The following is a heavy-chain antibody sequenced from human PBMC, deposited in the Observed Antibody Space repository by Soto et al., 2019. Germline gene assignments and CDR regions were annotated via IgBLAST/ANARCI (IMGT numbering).Heavy chain of an antibody. Sequence: PGGSLRLSCAASGFTFSDYYMSWIRQAPGKGLEWVSYISSSGSTIYYADSVKGRFTISRDNAKNSLYLQMNSLRAEDTAVYYCARDLDSYDFWSGYSPPWGQGTLVTVSS. J-gene: IGHJ5*02. CDR2: ISSSGSTI. D-gene: IGHD3-3*01. CDR3: ARDLDSYDFWSGYSPP. CDR1: GFTFSDYY. V-gene: IGHV3-11*01.